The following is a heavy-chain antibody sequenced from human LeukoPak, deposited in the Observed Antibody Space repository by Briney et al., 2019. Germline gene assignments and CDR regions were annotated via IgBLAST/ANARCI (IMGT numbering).Heavy chain of an antibody. V-gene: IGHV4-59*01. Sequence: PSETLSLTCSVSGGSISLYYWSWTRKPPGKGLGGIGYIYYSGTTNYNPSLKRRVTISVATSKNQFSLKLSSVTAADTAVYYCARASLSSGWYVYWGQRGLVTASS. J-gene: IGHJ4*02. D-gene: IGHD6-13*01. CDR1: GGSISLYY. CDR3: ARASLSSGWYVY. CDR2: IYYSGTT.